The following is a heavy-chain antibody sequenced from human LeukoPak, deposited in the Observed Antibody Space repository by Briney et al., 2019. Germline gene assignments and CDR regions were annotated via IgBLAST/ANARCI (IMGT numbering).Heavy chain of an antibody. Sequence: SDTLSLTRTVSGGSISSYYWSWIRQPPGKGREWIGYIYYSGSTNYNPSLKSRVTISVDTSKNQFSLKLSSVTAADTAVYYCARRYCSGGSCYRGENWFDPWGQGTLVTVSS. J-gene: IGHJ5*02. CDR3: ARRYCSGGSCYRGENWFDP. CDR1: GGSISSYY. CDR2: IYYSGST. D-gene: IGHD2-15*01. V-gene: IGHV4-59*07.